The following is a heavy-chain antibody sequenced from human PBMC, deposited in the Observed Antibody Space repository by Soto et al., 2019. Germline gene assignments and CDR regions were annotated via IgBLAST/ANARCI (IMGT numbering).Heavy chain of an antibody. D-gene: IGHD2-15*01. CDR3: ARHGSGGRAFDI. CDR2: IYYSGYT. CDR1: GGSINGYY. J-gene: IGHJ3*02. V-gene: IGHV4-59*08. Sequence: QVQLQESGPGLVKPSETLSLTCAVSGGSINGYYWSWIRQPPGKGLDWIGFIYYSGYTNYNPSLKSRVTMSVDTSKNQVSLNLSFVTAADTAVYYCARHGSGGRAFDIWGQGTMVTVSS.